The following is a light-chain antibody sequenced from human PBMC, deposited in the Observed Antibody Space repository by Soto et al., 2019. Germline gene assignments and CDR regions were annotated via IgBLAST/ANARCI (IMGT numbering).Light chain of an antibody. CDR2: EIN. V-gene: IGLV2-8*01. CDR1: SSDVGAFNY. J-gene: IGLJ1*01. Sequence: QSVLTQPPSASGSPGQSVTISCTGTSSDVGAFNYVSRYQQHPGKAPKLMIFEINKRPSGVPDRFSGSKSGNTASLTVSGLQAEYEADYYCSSYAGINIYVFVGGTKVTVL. CDR3: SSYAGINIYV.